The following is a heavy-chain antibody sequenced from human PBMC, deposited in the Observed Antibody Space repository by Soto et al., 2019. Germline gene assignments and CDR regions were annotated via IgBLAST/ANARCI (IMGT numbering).Heavy chain of an antibody. D-gene: IGHD3-16*02. Sequence: PGGSLRLSCATSRFTFSSYAMVWVRQAAEKGLEWVASISNNGDTAYYADSVKGRFTISRGNSENTLYLQMNGLRADDTALYFCAKSRVFIGAIVTLLDSWGQGTQVTV. V-gene: IGHV3-23*01. CDR1: RFTFSSYA. CDR3: AKSRVFIGAIVTLLDS. J-gene: IGHJ4*02. CDR2: ISNNGDTA.